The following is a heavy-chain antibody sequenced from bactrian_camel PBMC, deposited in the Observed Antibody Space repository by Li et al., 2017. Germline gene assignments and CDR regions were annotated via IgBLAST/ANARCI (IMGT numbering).Heavy chain of an antibody. J-gene: IGHJ4*01. CDR2: VYTLDVTT. Sequence: VQLVESGGGSVQVQPGGSLILSCAVVSGYSTCMAWFRQASGREREGVAAVYTLDVTTDYADSVKGRFTLSRDNAKNTVYLQMNSLKPEDTAVYYCAAQRTDGYAHWGQGTQVTVS. CDR1: GYSTC. CDR3: AAQRTDGYAH. V-gene: IGHV3S40*01. D-gene: IGHD1*01.